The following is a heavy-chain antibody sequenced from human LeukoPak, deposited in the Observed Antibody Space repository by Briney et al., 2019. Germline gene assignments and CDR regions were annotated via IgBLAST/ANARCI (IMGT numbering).Heavy chain of an antibody. V-gene: IGHV1-46*01. CDR2: INPSGGST. J-gene: IGHJ6*02. Sequence: ASVKVSCKASGYTFTSYYMHWVRHAPGQGLDWMGIINPSGGSTSYAQKFQGRVTMTRDTSTSTVYMELSSLRSEDTAVYYCARVRLELRRKISNYGMDVWGQGTTVTVSS. CDR1: GYTFTSYY. CDR3: ARVRLELRRKISNYGMDV. D-gene: IGHD1-7*01.